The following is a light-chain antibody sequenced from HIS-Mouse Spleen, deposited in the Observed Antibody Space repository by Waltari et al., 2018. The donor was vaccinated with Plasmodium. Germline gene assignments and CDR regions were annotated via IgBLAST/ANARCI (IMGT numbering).Light chain of an antibody. V-gene: IGLV2-8*01. CDR2: EVS. Sequence: QSALTQPPSASGSPGQSVTISCTGTSSDVGGYNSVSWYQQHPGKAPNLMIYEVSKRPSGCPVRFSGSKSGNTASLTVSGLQAEDEADYYCSSYAGSNNLVFGGGTKLTVL. CDR3: SSYAGSNNLV. CDR1: SSDVGGYNS. J-gene: IGLJ2*01.